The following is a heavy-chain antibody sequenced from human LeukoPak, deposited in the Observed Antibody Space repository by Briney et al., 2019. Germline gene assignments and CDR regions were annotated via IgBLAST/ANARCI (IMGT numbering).Heavy chain of an antibody. D-gene: IGHD3-10*01. CDR1: GGTFSSYA. CDR2: IIPILGIA. V-gene: IGHV1-69*04. J-gene: IGHJ5*02. Sequence: ASVKVSCKASGGTFSSYAISWVRQAPGQGLEWMGRIIPILGIANYAQKFQGSVTITADKSTSTAYMELSSLRSEDTAVYYCARDRITMVRGVLNWFDPWGQGTLVTVSS. CDR3: ARDRITMVRGVLNWFDP.